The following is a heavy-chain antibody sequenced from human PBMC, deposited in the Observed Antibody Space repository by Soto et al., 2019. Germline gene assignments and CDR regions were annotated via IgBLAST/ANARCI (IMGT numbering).Heavy chain of an antibody. CDR3: AKEEAMAMAGLAGGAFDY. CDR1: GFIFGSYA. J-gene: IGHJ4*02. D-gene: IGHD6-19*01. V-gene: IGHV3-23*01. CDR2: ISSYGGST. Sequence: EVQLLESGGTLVQPGESLRLSCAASGFIFGSYAMSWVRQAPGKGLEWVSGISSYGGSTWYADSVKGRFTISRDNSKNMVYLQMNSLRAEDTAVYYCAKEEAMAMAGLAGGAFDYWGQGTLVTVSS.